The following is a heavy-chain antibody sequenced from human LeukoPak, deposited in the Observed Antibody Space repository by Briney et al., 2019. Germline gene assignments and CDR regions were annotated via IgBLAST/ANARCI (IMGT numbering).Heavy chain of an antibody. Sequence: TSETLSLTCAVYGGSFSGYYWSWIREPPGKGLEGIGEINHSGSTNYNPSLKSRVTISVDTSKNQFSLKLSSVTAADTAVYYCARKPSGRLDYWGQGTLVTVSS. J-gene: IGHJ4*02. CDR3: ARKPSGRLDY. CDR2: INHSGST. V-gene: IGHV4-34*01. D-gene: IGHD3-10*01. CDR1: GGSFSGYY.